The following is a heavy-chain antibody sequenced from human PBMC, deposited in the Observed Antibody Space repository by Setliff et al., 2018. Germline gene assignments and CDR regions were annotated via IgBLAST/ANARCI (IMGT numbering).Heavy chain of an antibody. J-gene: IGHJ5*02. CDR2: ISAYNGNT. CDR3: ARHTGTAWVDWFDP. D-gene: IGHD1-1*01. V-gene: IGHV1-18*01. Sequence: GASVKVSCKASGYTFTNYGISWVRQAPGQGLEWMGWISAYNGNTNYAQKLQGRVTMTTDTSTGTAYMELRSLRSDDTAVYYCARHTGTAWVDWFDPWGQGTLVTVSS. CDR1: GYTFTNYG.